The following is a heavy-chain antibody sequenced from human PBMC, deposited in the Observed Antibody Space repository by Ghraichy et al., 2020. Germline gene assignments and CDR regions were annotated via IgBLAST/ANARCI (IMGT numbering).Heavy chain of an antibody. D-gene: IGHD3-10*01. CDR1: GGSISSGDYY. CDR2: IYYSGST. V-gene: IGHV4-30-4*01. CDR3: ARDREFRRVPFYYGMDV. Sequence: SETLSLTCTVSGGSISSGDYYWSWIRQPPGKGLEWIGYIYYSGSTYYNPSLKSRVTISVDTSKNQFSLKLSSVTAADTAVYYCARDREFRRVPFYYGMDVWGQGTTVTVSS. J-gene: IGHJ6*02.